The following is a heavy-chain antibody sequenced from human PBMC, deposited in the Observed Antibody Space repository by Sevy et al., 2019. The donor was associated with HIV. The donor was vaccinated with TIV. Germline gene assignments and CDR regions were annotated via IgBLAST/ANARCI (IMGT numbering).Heavy chain of an antibody. Sequence: SETLSLTCTVSGGSISSGAYYWSWIRQHPGTGLECIGYIYFTGSTYHNPSLRSRVTMPVDTSKNQFSLRLSSVTAADTAVYYCARNKSRREGEYWFDPWGQGTLVTVSS. CDR1: GGSISSGAYY. D-gene: IGHD1-26*01. J-gene: IGHJ5*02. V-gene: IGHV4-31*03. CDR3: ARNKSRREGEYWFDP. CDR2: IYFTGST.